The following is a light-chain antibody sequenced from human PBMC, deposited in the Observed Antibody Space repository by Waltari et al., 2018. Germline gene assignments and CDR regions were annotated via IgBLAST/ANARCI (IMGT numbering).Light chain of an antibody. CDR1: TNDLGSYHY. CDR2: DVT. Sequence: SALTQPRSVSGSPGQSVTISCTGTTNDLGSYHYVPWYQQPPGKAPKLIILDVTKRPSGVPDRLSGSKSGNTASLTISGLRAEDEAEYYCCSYAGSYTWVFGGGTKLTVV. V-gene: IGLV2-11*01. CDR3: CSYAGSYTWV. J-gene: IGLJ3*02.